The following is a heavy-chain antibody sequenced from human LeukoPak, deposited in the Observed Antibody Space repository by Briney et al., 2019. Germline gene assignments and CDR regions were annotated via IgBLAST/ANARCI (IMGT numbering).Heavy chain of an antibody. CDR1: GGSISSYY. J-gene: IGHJ4*02. D-gene: IGHD3-10*01. CDR2: IYTSGST. V-gene: IGHV4-4*07. CDR3: ARGSDGSGSYRGGYYFDY. Sequence: SETLSLTCTVSGGSISSYYWSWIRQPAGKGLEWIGRIYTSGSTNYNPSLKSRVTMSVDTSKNQFSLKLSSVTAADTAVYYCARGSDGSGSYRGGYYFDYWGQGTLVTVSS.